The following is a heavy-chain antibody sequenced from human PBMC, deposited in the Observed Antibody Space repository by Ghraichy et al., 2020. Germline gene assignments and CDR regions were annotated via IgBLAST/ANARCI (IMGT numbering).Heavy chain of an antibody. CDR2: SRSKDNSYFT. CDR1: GFTFSEYY. D-gene: IGHD6-13*01. J-gene: IGHJ4*02. Sequence: GGSLRLSCAASGFTFSEYYMNWVRQAPGKGLEWVGRSRSKDNSYFTEYARSVKGRFTISRDDSETSMYLQMNSLNTDDTAVYYCVRGGTSIGAAGGDYWGQGTLVTVSS. CDR3: VRGGTSIGAAGGDY. V-gene: IGHV3-72*01.